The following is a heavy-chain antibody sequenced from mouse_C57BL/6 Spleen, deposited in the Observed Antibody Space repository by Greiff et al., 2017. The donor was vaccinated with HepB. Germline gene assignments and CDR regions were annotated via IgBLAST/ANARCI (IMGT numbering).Heavy chain of an antibody. J-gene: IGHJ2*01. Sequence: QVQLQQPGAELVKPGASVKLSCKASGYTFTSYWMHWVKQRPGQGLEWIGMIHPNSGSTNYNEKFKSKATLTVDKSSSTAYMKLSSLTSEDSAVYYCAKSWDGYFDYWGQGTTLTVAS. CDR1: GYTFTSYW. V-gene: IGHV1-64*01. CDR2: IHPNSGST. D-gene: IGHD4-1*01. CDR3: AKSWDGYFDY.